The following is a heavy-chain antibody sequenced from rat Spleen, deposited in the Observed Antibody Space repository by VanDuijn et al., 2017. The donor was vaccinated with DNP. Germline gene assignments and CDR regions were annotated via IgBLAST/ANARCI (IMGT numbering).Heavy chain of an antibody. CDR2: LSYDGSST. CDR3: ARDNYGGYY. V-gene: IGHV5-22*01. D-gene: IGHD1-11*01. Sequence: EVQLVESGGGLVQPGRSMKLSCAASGFTFSNYDMAWVRQAPKKGLEWVATLSYDGSSTYYRDSVKGRFTISIDNAKSTLYLHMNSLRSEDMATYYCARDNYGGYYWGHGVMVTVSS. J-gene: IGHJ2*01. CDR1: GFTFSNYD.